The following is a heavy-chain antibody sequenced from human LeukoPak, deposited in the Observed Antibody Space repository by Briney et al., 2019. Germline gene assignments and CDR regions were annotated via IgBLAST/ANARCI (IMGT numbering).Heavy chain of an antibody. CDR2: INNNGGST. Sequence: PGGSLRLSCAASGFTFSNYALNWVRQAPGKGLEWVSAINNNGGSTYYADSVKGRFTISRDNSKNTLYLQVNSLRAEDTAVYYCAKDGPRVPAAIDYWGQGTLVTVSS. V-gene: IGHV3-23*01. D-gene: IGHD2-2*01. J-gene: IGHJ4*02. CDR3: AKDGPRVPAAIDY. CDR1: GFTFSNYA.